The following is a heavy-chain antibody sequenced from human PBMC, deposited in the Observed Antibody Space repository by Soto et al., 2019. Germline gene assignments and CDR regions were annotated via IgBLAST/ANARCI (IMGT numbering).Heavy chain of an antibody. Sequence: ASVKVSCTASGYTFTSYGISWVRQAPGQGLEWMGWISAYNGNTNYAQKLQGRVTMTTDTSTSTAYMELRSLRSDDTAVYYCARVVPADYYYGMDVWGQGTTVTVSS. CDR3: ARVVPADYYYGMDV. CDR1: GYTFTSYG. V-gene: IGHV1-18*01. CDR2: ISAYNGNT. D-gene: IGHD2-2*01. J-gene: IGHJ6*02.